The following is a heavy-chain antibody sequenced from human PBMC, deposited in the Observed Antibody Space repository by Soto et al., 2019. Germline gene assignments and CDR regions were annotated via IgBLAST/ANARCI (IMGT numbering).Heavy chain of an antibody. CDR1: GFTVSSNY. Sequence: EVQLVESGGGLVQPGGSLRLSCAASGFTVSSNYMRWVRQAPGKGLEWVSVIYSGGSTYYADSVKGRFTISRHNSKNTLYLQMNSLRAEDTAVYYCAREILRCSGGSCSNWFDPWGQGTLVTVSS. D-gene: IGHD2-15*01. V-gene: IGHV3-53*04. J-gene: IGHJ5*02. CDR3: AREILRCSGGSCSNWFDP. CDR2: IYSGGST.